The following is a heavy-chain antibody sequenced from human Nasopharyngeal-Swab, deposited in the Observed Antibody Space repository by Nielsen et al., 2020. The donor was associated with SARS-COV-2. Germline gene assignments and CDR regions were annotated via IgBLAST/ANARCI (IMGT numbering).Heavy chain of an antibody. Sequence: GESLKISCAVSGFTLSDAWMSWVRQAPGKGLEWVGHIKSNAGGGRPADAAALKDRISISRDESKNTLFLQMNSLKTEDTAVYYCARSRGAGPNYYFDYWGQGSLVTVSS. CDR3: ARSRGAGPNYYFDY. CDR1: GFTLSDAW. V-gene: IGHV3-15*01. J-gene: IGHJ4*02. D-gene: IGHD6-19*01. CDR2: IKSNAGGGRP.